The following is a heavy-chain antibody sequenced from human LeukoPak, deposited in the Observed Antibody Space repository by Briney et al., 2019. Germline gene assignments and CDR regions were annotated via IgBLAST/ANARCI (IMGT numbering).Heavy chain of an antibody. Sequence: GGSLRLSCAASGFTFSSYAMHWVRQAPGKGLEWVAVISYDGSNKYYADSVKGRFTISRDNSKNTLYLQMTSLRAEDTAVFYCARSSGWHGFGGDYWGQGTLVTVSS. CDR3: ARSSGWHGFGGDY. CDR1: GFTFSSYA. J-gene: IGHJ4*02. D-gene: IGHD3-22*01. V-gene: IGHV3-30*04. CDR2: ISYDGSNK.